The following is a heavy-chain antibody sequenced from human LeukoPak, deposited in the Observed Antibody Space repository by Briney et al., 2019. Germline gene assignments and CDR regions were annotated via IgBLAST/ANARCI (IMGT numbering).Heavy chain of an antibody. Sequence: GRSLRLSCAASGFTFSSYGMHWVRQAPGKGLEGVAVIWYDGSNKYYADSVKGRFTISRDNSKNTLYLQMNSLRAEDTAVYYCARDKDFGFDYWGQGTLVTVSS. CDR3: ARDKDFGFDY. V-gene: IGHV3-33*01. J-gene: IGHJ4*02. CDR1: GFTFSSYG. CDR2: IWYDGSNK. D-gene: IGHD3-10*01.